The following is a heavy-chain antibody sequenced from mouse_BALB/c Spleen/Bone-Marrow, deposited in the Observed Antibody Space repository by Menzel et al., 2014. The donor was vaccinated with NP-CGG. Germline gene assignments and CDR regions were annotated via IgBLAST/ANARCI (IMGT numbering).Heavy chain of an antibody. J-gene: IGHJ4*01. CDR3: ARHLIPYAMDY. CDR1: GFAFSSYD. D-gene: IGHD2-4*01. CDR2: ISSGGSYT. V-gene: IGHV5-9*02. Sequence: EVQLVESGGGLVKPGGSLKLSCAASGFAFSSYDMSWVRQTPEKRLEWVATISSGGSYTYYPDSVKGRFTISRDNARNPLSLQMSILSSEDAPLFYCARHLIPYAMDYWGQGPSVTVSS.